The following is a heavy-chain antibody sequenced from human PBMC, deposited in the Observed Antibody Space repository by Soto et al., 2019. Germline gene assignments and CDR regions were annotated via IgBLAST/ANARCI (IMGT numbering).Heavy chain of an antibody. CDR3: GIDPPREYYGSCSLTWAWFDP. CDR2: IIPIFGTA. V-gene: IGHV1-69*06. J-gene: IGHJ5*02. Sequence: QVQLVQSGAEVKKPGSSVKVSCKASGGTFSSYAISWVRQAPGQGLEWMGGIIPIFGTANYAQKFRGRVTITGDKSTSTAYMELSSLSAEDTAGYYCGIDPPREYYGSCSLTWAWFDPWGQGTLVRVSS. CDR1: GGTFSSYA. D-gene: IGHD3-10*01.